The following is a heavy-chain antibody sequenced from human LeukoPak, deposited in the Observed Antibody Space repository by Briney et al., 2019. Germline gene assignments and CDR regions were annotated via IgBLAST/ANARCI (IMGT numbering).Heavy chain of an antibody. Sequence: GGSLRLSCAASGFTFSNYAMNWVRQAPGKGLEWVSAISASGSTTYTSDSVRGRATISRDNSRNTLSLQLNGLRAEDPAIYFCVKAEPGGWYFYFVFWGQGALVTVSS. J-gene: IGHJ4*02. D-gene: IGHD6-19*01. CDR3: VKAEPGGWYFYFVF. CDR2: ISASGSTT. V-gene: IGHV3-23*01. CDR1: GFTFSNYA.